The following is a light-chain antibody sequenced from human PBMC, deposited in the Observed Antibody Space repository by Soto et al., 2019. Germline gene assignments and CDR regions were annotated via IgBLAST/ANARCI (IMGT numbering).Light chain of an antibody. Sequence: DIQMTQSPSTLSASVGDRVTITCRASQSISNWLAWYQQKPGKAPKLLIYKASSLESGVPSRFSGSGSGTESTLTISSLQPDDIATYSCQQYNGTFGQGTKVEIK. CDR1: QSISNW. J-gene: IGKJ1*01. CDR3: QQYNGT. CDR2: KAS. V-gene: IGKV1-5*03.